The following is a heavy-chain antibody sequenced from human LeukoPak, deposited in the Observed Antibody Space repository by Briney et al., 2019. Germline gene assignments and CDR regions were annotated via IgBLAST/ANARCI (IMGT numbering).Heavy chain of an antibody. D-gene: IGHD6-13*01. Sequence: GGSLRLSCAASGFTFSSYAMSWVRQVPGKGLEWVSTISGSGDSTYYAASVKGRFTISRDNSKNTLYLQMNSLRAEDTAVYYCAKDRSSSFLPVDSWGQGTLVTVSS. J-gene: IGHJ4*02. CDR3: AKDRSSSFLPVDS. CDR1: GFTFSSYA. CDR2: ISGSGDST. V-gene: IGHV3-23*01.